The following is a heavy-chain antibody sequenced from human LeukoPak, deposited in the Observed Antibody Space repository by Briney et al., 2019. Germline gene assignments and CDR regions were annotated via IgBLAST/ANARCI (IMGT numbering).Heavy chain of an antibody. Sequence: PGKSLTLSCTASGLTFSHYGMHWVRQAPGKGLEWVAIISYDGRNKYYADSVKGRFTISRDNAKNSVYLQMNSLRAEDTAVYYCARGSDRWFDPWGQGTLVTVSS. V-gene: IGHV3-30*03. CDR3: ARGSDRWFDP. CDR2: ISYDGRNK. J-gene: IGHJ5*02. D-gene: IGHD1-14*01. CDR1: GLTFSHYG.